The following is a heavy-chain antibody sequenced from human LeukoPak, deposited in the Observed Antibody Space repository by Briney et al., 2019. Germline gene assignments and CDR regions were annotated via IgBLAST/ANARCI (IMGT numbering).Heavy chain of an antibody. J-gene: IGHJ3*02. Sequence: GASVKVSCTASGYTFTTYGISWVRQAPGQGLEWMGWISAYNGNTNYAQKLQGRVTMTTDTSTSTAYRELRSLRSDDTAVYYCARDLGLDAFDIWGQGTMVTVSS. D-gene: IGHD3-16*01. CDR2: ISAYNGNT. CDR3: ARDLGLDAFDI. V-gene: IGHV1-18*01. CDR1: GYTFTTYG.